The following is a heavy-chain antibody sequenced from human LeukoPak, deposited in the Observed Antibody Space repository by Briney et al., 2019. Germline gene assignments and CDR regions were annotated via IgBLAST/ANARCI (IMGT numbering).Heavy chain of an antibody. CDR3: ARGRGFNMVRGVFDY. CDR1: GGSFSGYY. J-gene: IGHJ4*02. D-gene: IGHD3-10*01. CDR2: INHSGST. Sequence: PSETLSLTCAVYGGSFSGYYWSWIRQPPGKGLEWIGEINHSGSTNYNPSLKSRVTISVDTSKNQFSLKLSSVTAADTAVYYCARGRGFNMVRGVFDYWGQGTLVTVSS. V-gene: IGHV4-34*01.